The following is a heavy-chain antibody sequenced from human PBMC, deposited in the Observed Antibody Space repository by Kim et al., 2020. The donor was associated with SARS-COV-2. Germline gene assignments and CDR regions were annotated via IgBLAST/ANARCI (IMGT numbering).Heavy chain of an antibody. CDR2: SRNKARGYTP. CDR3: TGDLVGPTGMAY. Sequence: GGSLRLSCAASGFAFSDNYMDWVRQAPGKGLECVGRSRNKARGYTPQYAASVKGRFVISRDDSENSMYLQMTSLKTEDTAVYYCTGDLVGPTGMAYWGQGTLVTVSS. V-gene: IGHV3-72*01. D-gene: IGHD1-26*01. CDR1: GFAFSDNY. J-gene: IGHJ4*02.